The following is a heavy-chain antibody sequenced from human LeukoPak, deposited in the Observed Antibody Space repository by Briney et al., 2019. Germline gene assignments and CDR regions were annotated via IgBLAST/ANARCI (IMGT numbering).Heavy chain of an antibody. D-gene: IGHD3-3*01. Sequence: GGSLRLSCAASGFTFSSYAMNWVRQAPGKGLECISSISGSGGSTYYADSVKGRFTISRDNSKNTLYLQMSSLRAEDTAVYYCASGVTIFGVVIDYFDYWGQGTLVTVSS. CDR2: ISGSGGST. CDR1: GFTFSSYA. J-gene: IGHJ4*02. V-gene: IGHV3-23*01. CDR3: ASGVTIFGVVIDYFDY.